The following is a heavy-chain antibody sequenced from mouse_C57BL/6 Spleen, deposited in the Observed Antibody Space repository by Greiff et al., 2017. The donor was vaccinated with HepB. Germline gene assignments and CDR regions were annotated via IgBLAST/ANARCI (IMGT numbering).Heavy chain of an antibody. J-gene: IGHJ2*01. CDR1: GFTFSDYG. D-gene: IGHD4-1*01. CDR3: ARRNWDEDYFDY. Sequence: EVKVEESGGGLVKPGGSLKLSCAASGFTFSDYGMHWVRQAPEKGLEWVAYISSGSSTIYYADTVKGRFTISRDNAKNTLFLQMTSLRSEDTAMYYCARRNWDEDYFDYWGQGTTLTVSS. V-gene: IGHV5-17*01. CDR2: ISSGSSTI.